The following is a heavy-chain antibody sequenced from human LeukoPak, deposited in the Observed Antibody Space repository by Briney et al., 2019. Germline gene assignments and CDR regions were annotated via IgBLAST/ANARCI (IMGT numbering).Heavy chain of an antibody. CDR1: GGTFSSYA. J-gene: IGHJ3*02. Sequence: GASVKVSCKASGGTFSSYAISWVRQAPGQGLEWMGGIIPIFGTANYAQKFQGRVTITADESTSTAYMELSSLRSEDTAVYYCARYLSIAAAERAFDIWGQGTMVTVSS. CDR2: IIPIFGTA. V-gene: IGHV1-69*13. D-gene: IGHD6-13*01. CDR3: ARYLSIAAAERAFDI.